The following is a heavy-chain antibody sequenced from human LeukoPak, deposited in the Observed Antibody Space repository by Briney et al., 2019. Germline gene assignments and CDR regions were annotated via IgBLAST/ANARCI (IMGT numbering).Heavy chain of an antibody. CDR2: TKQDGSAK. CDR1: GFTFSSYW. Sequence: GGSLRLSCAASGFTFSSYWMSWVRQAPGKGLEWVANTKQDGSAKYYVDSVKGRFTISRDNAKNSLYLQMNSLRAEDTAVYYCARVSPYDAFDIWGQGTMVTVSS. CDR3: ARVSPYDAFDI. V-gene: IGHV3-7*01. J-gene: IGHJ3*02.